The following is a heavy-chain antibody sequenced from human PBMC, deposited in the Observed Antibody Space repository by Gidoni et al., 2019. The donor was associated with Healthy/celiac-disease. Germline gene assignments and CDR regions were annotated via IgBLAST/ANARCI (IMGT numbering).Heavy chain of an antibody. CDR3: AHREGYSYGSFGSYYFDY. Sequence: QITLKESGPTLVNPTQTLTLTCTFSGFSLSTSGVGVGWIRQHLGKALEWIALIYWDDDNRYSQSMKSRLTITKDTSKIQVGRTRTNMDPVDTATYYCAHREGYSYGSFGSYYFDYWGQGTLVTVSS. D-gene: IGHD5-18*01. J-gene: IGHJ4*02. CDR2: IYWDDDN. V-gene: IGHV2-5*02. CDR1: GFSLSTSGVG.